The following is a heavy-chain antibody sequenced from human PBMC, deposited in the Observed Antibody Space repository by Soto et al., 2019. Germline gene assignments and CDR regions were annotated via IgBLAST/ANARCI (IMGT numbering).Heavy chain of an antibody. J-gene: IGHJ4*02. CDR1: GGSISSSSYY. CDR3: ARLWVWWPDNPRWYFDY. Sequence: PSETLSLTCTVSGGSISSSSYYWGWIRQPPGKGLEWIGSIYYSGSTYYNPSLKSRVTISVDTSKNQFSLKLSSVTAADTAVYYCARLWVWWPDNPRWYFDYWGQGTLVTAPQ. D-gene: IGHD2-8*02. CDR2: IYYSGST. V-gene: IGHV4-39*01.